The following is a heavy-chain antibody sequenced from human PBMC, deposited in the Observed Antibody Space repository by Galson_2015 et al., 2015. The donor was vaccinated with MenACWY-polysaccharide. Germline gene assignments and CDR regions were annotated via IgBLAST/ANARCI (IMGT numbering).Heavy chain of an antibody. Sequence: ALRLPCAASGFTFSSYWMHRVRQARGQGLMWVSRIDSDGSSTRNADYVKGRFTISRDNAKNTLYLQMNSLSAEEMAVYYCARWNYYGMDVWGQGTTVTVSS. CDR1: GFTFSSYW. CDR2: IDSDGSST. J-gene: IGHJ6*02. V-gene: IGHV3-74*01. CDR3: ARWNYYGMDV.